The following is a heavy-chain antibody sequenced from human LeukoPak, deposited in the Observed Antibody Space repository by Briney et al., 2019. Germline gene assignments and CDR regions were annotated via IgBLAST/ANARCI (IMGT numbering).Heavy chain of an antibody. CDR2: IYYSGST. CDR3: ARGRFCSNTSCYADY. J-gene: IGHJ4*02. CDR1: GGSISSSSYY. V-gene: IGHV4-39*01. Sequence: SETLSLTCTVSGGSISSSSYYWGWIRQPPGKGLEWIGSIYYSGSTYYNPSLKSRVTISVDTSKNQFSPRLSSVTAADTAVYYCARGRFCSNTSCYADYWGQGTLVTVSS. D-gene: IGHD2-2*01.